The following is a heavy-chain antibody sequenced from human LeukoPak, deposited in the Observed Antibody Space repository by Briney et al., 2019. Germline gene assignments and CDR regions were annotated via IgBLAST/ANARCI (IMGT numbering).Heavy chain of an antibody. J-gene: IGHJ6*03. V-gene: IGHV4-61*02. CDR2: IYISGST. D-gene: IGHD6-19*01. CDR1: GGSIRSSTYY. CDR3: AREAVTMGYYYYMDV. Sequence: SETLSLTCTVSGGSIRSSTYYWSWIRQPAGKGLEWIGRIYISGSTNYNPSLKSRVTMSVDTSKNQFSLKLSSVTAADTAVYYCAREAVTMGYYYYMDVWGKGTTVTVSS.